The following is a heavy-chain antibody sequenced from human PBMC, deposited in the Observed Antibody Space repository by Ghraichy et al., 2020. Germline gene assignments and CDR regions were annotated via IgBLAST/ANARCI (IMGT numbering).Heavy chain of an antibody. Sequence: SETLSLTCAVYGGSFSGYYWSWIRQPPGKGLEWIGEINHSGSTNYNPSLKSRVTISVDTSKNQFSLKLSSVTAADTAVYYCARLGYRDGMDVWGQGTTVTVSS. CDR1: GGSFSGYY. D-gene: IGHD5-24*01. CDR2: INHSGST. CDR3: ARLGYRDGMDV. V-gene: IGHV4-34*01. J-gene: IGHJ6*02.